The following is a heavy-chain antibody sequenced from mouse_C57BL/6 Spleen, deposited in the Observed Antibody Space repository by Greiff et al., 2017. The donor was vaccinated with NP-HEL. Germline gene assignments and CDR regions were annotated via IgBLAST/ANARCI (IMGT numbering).Heavy chain of an antibody. D-gene: IGHD1-1*01. CDR1: GYTFTSYW. V-gene: IGHV1-64*01. Sequence: QVHVKQSGAELVKPGASVKLSCKASGYTFTSYWMHWVKQRPGQGLEWIGMIHPNSGSTNYNEKFKSKATLTVDKSSSTAYMQLSSLTSEDSAVYDCARETTVVAPLFDYWGQGTTLTVSS. CDR3: ARETTVVAPLFDY. CDR2: IHPNSGST. J-gene: IGHJ2*01.